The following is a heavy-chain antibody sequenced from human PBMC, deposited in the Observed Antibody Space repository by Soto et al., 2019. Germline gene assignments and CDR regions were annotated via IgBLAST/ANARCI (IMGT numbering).Heavy chain of an antibody. CDR1: GGSFNGYY. CDR2: INHSVIA. V-gene: IGHV4-34*01. CDR3: AKGPQAGYYASGSFSSSVD. Sequence: QVQLQQWGAGLLKPSETLSLTCAVTGGSFNGYYWSWIRQPPGKGLEWIGEINHSVIANYNPTFKRRVSTSVATSTNQLSLQLSAVTAADTAVYYCAKGPQAGYYASGSFSSSVDWCQGTLVTVSS. J-gene: IGHJ4*02. D-gene: IGHD3-10*01.